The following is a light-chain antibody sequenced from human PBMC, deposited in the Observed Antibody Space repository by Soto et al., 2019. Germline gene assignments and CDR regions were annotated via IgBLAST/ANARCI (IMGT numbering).Light chain of an antibody. CDR2: DNN. J-gene: IGLJ2*01. CDR1: SSNIGNNY. Sequence: QSAMTQPPSVSAAPGQKVTISCSGSSSNIGNNYVSWYQQFPGTAPKLLIYDNNKRPSGIPDRFSGSKSGTSATLGITGLQTGDEADYYCGTWDNSLSAVVFGGGTKLTVL. CDR3: GTWDNSLSAVV. V-gene: IGLV1-51*01.